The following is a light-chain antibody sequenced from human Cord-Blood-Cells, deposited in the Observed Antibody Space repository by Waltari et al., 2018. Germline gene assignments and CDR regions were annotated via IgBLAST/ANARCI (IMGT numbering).Light chain of an antibody. CDR3: SSYTSSSTWV. CDR1: SSDVGGYNY. Sequence: QSALTQPASVSGSPGQSITISCTGTSSDVGGYNYVSWYQQHPGKAPKLMIYDVSKRPSGVSNRFSGSKSGHTASLTISGLQAGDEADYYCSSYTSSSTWVFGGGTKLTVL. V-gene: IGLV2-14*01. CDR2: DVS. J-gene: IGLJ3*02.